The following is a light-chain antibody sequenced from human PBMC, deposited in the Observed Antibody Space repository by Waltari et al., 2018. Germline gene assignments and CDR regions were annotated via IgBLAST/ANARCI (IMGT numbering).Light chain of an antibody. Sequence: DIQMTQSPSSLSASVGDRVTITCRASQGISNYLSWYQQKPGKAPKRLIYAASSLESGVPARFSGSGSGTEFTLTISSLQPEDCAAYYCLQYNSKPWTFGQGTKVEIK. CDR2: AAS. V-gene: IGKV1-17*01. CDR3: LQYNSKPWT. CDR1: QGISNY. J-gene: IGKJ1*01.